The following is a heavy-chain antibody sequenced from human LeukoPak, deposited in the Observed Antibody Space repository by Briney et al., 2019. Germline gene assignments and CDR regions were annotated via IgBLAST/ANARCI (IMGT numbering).Heavy chain of an antibody. J-gene: IGHJ4*02. V-gene: IGHV1-18*01. Sequence: ASVKVSCKASGYTFTSYGISWVRQAPGQGLEWMGWISADNGNTNYAQNHQGRVTMTTDTSTSTAYLELRSLRSDDTAMYYCARDRSSSFDYWGQGTLVTVSS. CDR1: GYTFTSYG. CDR3: ARDRSSSFDY. D-gene: IGHD6-6*01. CDR2: ISADNGNT.